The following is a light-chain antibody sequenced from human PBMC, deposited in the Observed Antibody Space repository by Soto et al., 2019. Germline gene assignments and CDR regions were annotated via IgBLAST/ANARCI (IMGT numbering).Light chain of an antibody. CDR1: QRLSASD. Sequence: EVVLTQSPGTLSLSPGERATLSCRASQRLSASDIAWYQQKPGQAPKFLIYGVSSRATGIPDRFSGSGSGTDFTLSISRLEVEDFAVYHCQQYGNAPITFGQGTRLEIK. J-gene: IGKJ5*01. CDR3: QQYGNAPIT. V-gene: IGKV3-20*01. CDR2: GVS.